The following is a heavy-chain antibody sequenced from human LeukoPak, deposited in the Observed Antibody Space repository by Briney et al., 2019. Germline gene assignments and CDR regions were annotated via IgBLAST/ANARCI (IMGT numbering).Heavy chain of an antibody. CDR2: FDPEDGET. V-gene: IGHV1-24*01. J-gene: IGHJ4*02. D-gene: IGHD3-3*01. CDR3: AYTPRRPTWSGYLDY. CDR1: GYTLTELS. Sequence: ASVKVSCKVSGYTLTELSMHWVRQAPGKGLEWMGGFDPEDGETIYAQKFQGRVTMTEDTSTDTAYMELSSLRSEDTAVHYCAYTPRRPTWSGYLDYWGQGTLVTVSS.